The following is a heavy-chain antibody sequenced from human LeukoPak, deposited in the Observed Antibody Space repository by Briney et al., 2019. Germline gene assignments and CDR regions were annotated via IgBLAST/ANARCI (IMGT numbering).Heavy chain of an antibody. CDR1: GFTFSSYW. Sequence: GGSLRLSCAASGFTFSSYWMNWARQAPGKGLGWVSAISGSGGSTYYADSVKGRFTISRDNSKNTLYLQMNSLRAEDTAVYYCGATVLSRYYFDYWGQGTLVTVSS. CDR3: GATVLSRYYFDY. J-gene: IGHJ4*02. CDR2: ISGSGGST. D-gene: IGHD4-23*01. V-gene: IGHV3-23*01.